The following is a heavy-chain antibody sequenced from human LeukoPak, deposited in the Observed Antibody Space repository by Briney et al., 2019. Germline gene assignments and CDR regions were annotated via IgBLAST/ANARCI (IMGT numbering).Heavy chain of an antibody. CDR2: INHSGST. Sequence: SETLSLTCAVYGGSFSGYYWSWIRQPPGKGLEWLGEINHSGSTNYNPSLKSRVTISVDTSKNQFSLKLSSVTAADTAVYYCARLIAVAGPIDYWGQGTLVTVSS. J-gene: IGHJ4*02. CDR1: GGSFSGYY. V-gene: IGHV4-34*01. CDR3: ARLIAVAGPIDY. D-gene: IGHD6-19*01.